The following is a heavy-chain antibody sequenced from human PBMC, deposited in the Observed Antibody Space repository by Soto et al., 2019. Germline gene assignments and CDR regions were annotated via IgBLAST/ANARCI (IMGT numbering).Heavy chain of an antibody. J-gene: IGHJ6*02. CDR3: ARDDYGEDDCGMDV. CDR1: GGSISSGGYY. V-gene: IGHV4-31*03. D-gene: IGHD4-17*01. CDR2: IYYSGST. Sequence: QVQLQESGPGLVKPSQTLSLTCTVSGGSISSGGYYWSWSLQHPGNGMEWIGYIYYSGSTYYNPSLKSRVTIAVDTSKNQFSLKLSSVAAADTAVYYCARDDYGEDDCGMDVWGQGTTVTVSS.